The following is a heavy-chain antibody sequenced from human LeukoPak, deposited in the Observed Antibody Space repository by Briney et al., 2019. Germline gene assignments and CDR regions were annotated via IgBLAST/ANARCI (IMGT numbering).Heavy chain of an antibody. CDR3: ARTGFTADDSSGYYYLIGWFDP. CDR1: GGSISSYY. V-gene: IGHV4-34*01. Sequence: SETLSLTCTVSGGSISSYYWSWIRQPPGKGLEWIGEINHSGSTNYNPSLKSRVTISVDTSKNQFSLKLSSVTAADTAVYYCARTGFTADDSSGYYYLIGWFDPWGQGTLVTVSS. D-gene: IGHD3-22*01. CDR2: INHSGST. J-gene: IGHJ5*02.